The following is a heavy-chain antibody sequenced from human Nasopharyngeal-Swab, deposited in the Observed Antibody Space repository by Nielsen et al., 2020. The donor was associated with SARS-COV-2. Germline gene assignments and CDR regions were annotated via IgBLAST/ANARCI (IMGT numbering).Heavy chain of an antibody. J-gene: IGHJ5*02. CDR3: AKEGATGWFDP. V-gene: IGHV4-59*11. CDR2: ISHNSGT. Sequence: SETLSLTCTVSGVSITSQYWSWILQPPGKGLEWIGYISHNSGTSYNPSLKSRVTMFMDTSKNQFSLRLTSVTAADTAVYYCAKEGATGWFDPCGQGTLVTVSS. CDR1: GVSITSQY.